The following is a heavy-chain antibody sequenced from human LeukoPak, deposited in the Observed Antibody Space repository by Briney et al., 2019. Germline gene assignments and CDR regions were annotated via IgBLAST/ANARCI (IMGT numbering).Heavy chain of an antibody. J-gene: IGHJ3*02. CDR3: ARGGYSSGWYSSRGGFFAFDI. V-gene: IGHV3-30-3*01. CDR2: ISYDGSNK. CDR1: GFTFSSYA. Sequence: PGRSLRLSCAASGFTFSSYAMHWVRQAPGKGLEWVAVISYDGSNKYYADSVKGRFTISGDNSKNTLYLQMNSLRAEDTAVYYCARGGYSSGWYSSRGGFFAFDIWGQGTMVTVSS. D-gene: IGHD6-19*01.